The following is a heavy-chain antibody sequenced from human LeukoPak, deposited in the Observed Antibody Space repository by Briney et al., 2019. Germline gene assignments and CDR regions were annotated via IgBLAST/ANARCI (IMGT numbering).Heavy chain of an antibody. CDR2: IFYSGST. CDR1: GGSISSYC. J-gene: IGHJ4*02. D-gene: IGHD3-22*01. V-gene: IGHV4-59*08. Sequence: SETLSLTCTVSGGSISSYCWSWIRQPPGKGLEWIGHIFYSGSTNYNPSLKSRVTISEDTSKNQSSLRLTSVTAADTAVYYCARHREYYESSGYGTSFDYWGQGTLVTVSS. CDR3: ARHREYYESSGYGTSFDY.